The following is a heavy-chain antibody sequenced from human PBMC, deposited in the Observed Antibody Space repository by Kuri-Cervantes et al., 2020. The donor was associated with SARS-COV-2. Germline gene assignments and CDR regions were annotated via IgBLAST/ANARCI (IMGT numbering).Heavy chain of an antibody. CDR2: INHSGST. V-gene: IGHV4-34*01. CDR1: GGSFSGYY. CDR3: ARGREGVVPATILGLGYFLYFSMDV. J-gene: IGHJ6*03. Sequence: ESLKISCAVFGGSFSGYYWSWIRQSPGKGLEWIGKINHSGSTNYNPSLGSRVTISVDMSKNQFSLRLSSVTAADTAMYYCARGREGVVPATILGLGYFLYFSMDVWGKGTSVTVSS. D-gene: IGHD2-2*01.